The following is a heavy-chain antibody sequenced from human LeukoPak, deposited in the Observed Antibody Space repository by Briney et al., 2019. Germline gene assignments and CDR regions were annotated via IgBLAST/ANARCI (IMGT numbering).Heavy chain of an antibody. D-gene: IGHD6-6*01. CDR3: AKATYSSSSASFDY. CDR2: ISGSGGST. Sequence: PGGSLRPSCAASGFTFSSYAMSWVRQAPGKGLEWVSAISGSGGSTYYADSVKGRFTISRDNSKNTLYLQMNSLSAEDTAVYYCAKATYSSSSASFDYWGQGTLVTVSS. J-gene: IGHJ4*02. CDR1: GFTFSSYA. V-gene: IGHV3-23*01.